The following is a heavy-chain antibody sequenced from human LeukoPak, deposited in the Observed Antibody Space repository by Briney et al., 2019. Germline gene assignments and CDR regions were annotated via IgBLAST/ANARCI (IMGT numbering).Heavy chain of an antibody. V-gene: IGHV3-30*04. CDR2: ISYHGRDQ. Sequence: GGSLRLSSAAPRFIFSNYAMHWVRQAPGKGLDWVAVISYHGRDQFYADSVKGRFTISRDNAKNTLYLQMNSLRAEDMAVYYCARESGSSRFFDYWGQGTLVTVSS. CDR1: RFIFSNYA. CDR3: ARESGSSRFFDY. J-gene: IGHJ4*02. D-gene: IGHD6-6*01.